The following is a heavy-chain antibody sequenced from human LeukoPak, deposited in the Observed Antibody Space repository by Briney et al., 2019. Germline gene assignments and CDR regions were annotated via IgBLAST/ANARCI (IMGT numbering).Heavy chain of an antibody. CDR1: GFTFSSYA. Sequence: PGRSLRLSCAASGFTFSSYAMHRVRQAPGKGLEWVVVISYDGSNKYYADSVKGRFTISRDNSKNTLYLQMNSLRAEDTAVYYCAVNMATSFDYWGQGTLVTVSS. J-gene: IGHJ4*02. CDR2: ISYDGSNK. V-gene: IGHV3-30-3*01. CDR3: AVNMATSFDY. D-gene: IGHD5-24*01.